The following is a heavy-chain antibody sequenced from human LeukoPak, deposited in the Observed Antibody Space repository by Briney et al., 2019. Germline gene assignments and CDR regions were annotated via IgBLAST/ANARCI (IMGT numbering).Heavy chain of an antibody. V-gene: IGHV4-39*07. J-gene: IGHJ6*02. CDR1: GGSIRSSYYY. Sequence: SETLSLTRTVSGGSIRSSYYYWGWIRQPPGKGLEWIGEINHSGSTNYNPSLKSRVTISVDTSKNQFSLKLSSVTAADTAVYYCARYPRYYYYGMDVWGQGTTVTVSS. CDR3: ARYPRYYYYGMDV. CDR2: INHSGST.